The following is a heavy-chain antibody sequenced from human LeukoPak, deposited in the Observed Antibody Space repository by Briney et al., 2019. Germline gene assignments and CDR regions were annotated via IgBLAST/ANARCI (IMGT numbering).Heavy chain of an antibody. CDR1: GGTFSSYA. Sequence: SVKVSCKASGGTFSSYAISWVRQAPGQGLEWMGGIIPIFGTANYAQKFQGRVTITADESTSTAYMELSSLRSEDTAVYYCASLGGITIFGVVTTDAFDIWGQGTMVTVSS. J-gene: IGHJ3*02. D-gene: IGHD3-3*01. V-gene: IGHV1-69*01. CDR2: IIPIFGTA. CDR3: ASLGGITIFGVVTTDAFDI.